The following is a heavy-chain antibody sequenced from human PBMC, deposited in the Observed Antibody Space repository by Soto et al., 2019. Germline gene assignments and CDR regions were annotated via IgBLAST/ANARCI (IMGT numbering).Heavy chain of an antibody. CDR2: ISYDGSNK. J-gene: IGHJ4*02. CDR3: ARDLGGAIDY. CDR1: GVTFSGYA. V-gene: IGHV3-30-3*01. D-gene: IGHD3-16*01. Sequence: QVQLVESGGGVVQPGRSLRRSCAASGVTFSGYAMHWVRQAPGKGLEWVAIISYDGSNKYYADSVKGRFTISRDNSKNTLYLQMNSLRADDTAVYYCARDLGGAIDYWGQGTLITVS.